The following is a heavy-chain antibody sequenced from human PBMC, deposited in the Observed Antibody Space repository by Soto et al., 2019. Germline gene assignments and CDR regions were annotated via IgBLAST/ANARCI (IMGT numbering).Heavy chain of an antibody. Sequence: GGSLRLSCAASGFTFSSYWMHWVRQAPGKGLVWVPRIKSDGSSTSYADSVKGRFTISRDNAKNTLYLQMNSLRAEDTAVYYFVRPLVPAAATHYSYGLDVWGLGTTVTVSS. V-gene: IGHV3-74*01. J-gene: IGHJ6*02. CDR1: GFTFSSYW. CDR2: IKSDGSST. CDR3: VRPLVPAAATHYSYGLDV. D-gene: IGHD2-2*01.